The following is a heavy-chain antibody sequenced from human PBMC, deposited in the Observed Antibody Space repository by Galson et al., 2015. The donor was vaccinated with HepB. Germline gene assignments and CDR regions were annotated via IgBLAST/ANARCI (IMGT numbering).Heavy chain of an antibody. J-gene: IGHJ6*02. Sequence: SLRLSCAASGFTFSSYAMSWVRQAPGKGLEWVSAISGSGGSTYYADSVKGRFTISRDNSKNTLYLQMNSLRAEDTAVYYCATVPAAIEYYYYGMDVWGQGTTVTVSS. CDR2: ISGSGGST. CDR1: GFTFSSYA. CDR3: ATVPAAIEYYYYGMDV. D-gene: IGHD2-2*01. V-gene: IGHV3-23*01.